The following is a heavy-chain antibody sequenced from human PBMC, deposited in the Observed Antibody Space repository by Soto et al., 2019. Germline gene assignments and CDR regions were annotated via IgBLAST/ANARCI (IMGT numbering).Heavy chain of an antibody. CDR2: INPNRGDT. Sequence: ASVKVSCKASGYTFTGYYIHCVRQAPGQVLEWMGWINPNRGDTNFAQKFQGRVTMTSDTSISTAYMDRSSLRSDDTAVYYCATDPRYSTRWTYYSYYGLDFWGQGTTVTVSS. D-gene: IGHD2-2*01. CDR1: GYTFTGYY. CDR3: ATDPRYSTRWTYYSYYGLDF. J-gene: IGHJ6*02. V-gene: IGHV1-2*02.